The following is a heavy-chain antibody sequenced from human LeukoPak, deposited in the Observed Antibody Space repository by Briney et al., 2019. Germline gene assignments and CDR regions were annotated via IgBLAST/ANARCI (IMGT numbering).Heavy chain of an antibody. D-gene: IGHD3-16*01. J-gene: IGHJ6*02. CDR2: IQSKTDGGTT. V-gene: IGHV3-15*01. Sequence: GGSLRLSCAASGFTFSNAWMSWVRQAPGKGLEWLGRIQSKTDGGTTDYAAPVKGGFTISRDDSENTLSLQMNSLETEDTAAYYCNRALSYYGMDVWGQGTTVTVSS. CDR1: GFTFSNAW. CDR3: NRALSYYGMDV.